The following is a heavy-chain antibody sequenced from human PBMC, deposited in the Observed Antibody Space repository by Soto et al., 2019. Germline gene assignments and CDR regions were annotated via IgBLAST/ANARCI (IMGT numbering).Heavy chain of an antibody. CDR1: GFTFSSYG. CDR2: IWYDGSNK. J-gene: IGHJ6*02. D-gene: IGHD4-17*01. V-gene: IGHV3-33*01. CDR3: ASDSTTVPTYYYYYSMDV. Sequence: GGSLRLSCAASGFTFSSYGMHWVRQAPGKGLEWVAVIWYDGSNKYYADSVKGRFTISRDNSKNMLYLQMNSLRADDTVVFYCASDSTTVPTYYYYYSMDVWGQGTTVTVS.